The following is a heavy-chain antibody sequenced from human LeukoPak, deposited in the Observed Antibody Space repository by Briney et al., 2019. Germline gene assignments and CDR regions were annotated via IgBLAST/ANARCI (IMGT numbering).Heavy chain of an antibody. CDR1: GFTFSTYG. V-gene: IGHV3-30*02. D-gene: IGHD3-3*01. J-gene: IGHJ4*02. CDR3: ANEGQSTMFGENTRLDY. Sequence: GRSLRLSCAASGFTFSTYGMHWVRQAPGKGLEWVAFIRYDGSNKYYPDSVKGRFTISRDNSKNTLYLQVHSLRAEDTAVYYCANEGQSTMFGENTRLDYWGQRTLVTVSS. CDR2: IRYDGSNK.